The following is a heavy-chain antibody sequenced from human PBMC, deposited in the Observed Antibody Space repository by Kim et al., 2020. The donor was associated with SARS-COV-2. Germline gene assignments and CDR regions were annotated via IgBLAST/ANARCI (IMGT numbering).Heavy chain of an antibody. CDR3: ARDGGRTYYDYVLGCYYFDY. V-gene: IGHV3-11*01. CDR1: GFSFSDYY. J-gene: IGHJ4*02. CDR2: ISSSGSTI. D-gene: IGHD3-16*01. Sequence: GGSLRLSCAASGFSFSDYYMSWIRQAPGEGLEWLSYISSSGSTIYYADSVKGRFTISRDNAKNSLYLQMNSLKADDTAVYYCARDGGRTYYDYVLGCYYFDYWGQGTLVTVSS.